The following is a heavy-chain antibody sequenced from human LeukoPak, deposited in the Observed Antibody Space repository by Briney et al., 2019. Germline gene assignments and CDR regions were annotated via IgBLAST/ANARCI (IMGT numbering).Heavy chain of an antibody. CDR3: CTGGTYTGY. J-gene: IGHJ4*02. CDR2: ISGSGGST. V-gene: IGHV3-23*01. CDR1: GFTFSSYS. D-gene: IGHD1-26*01. Sequence: GGSLTLTCAASGFTFSSYSMRWVRQAPAKEREGASAISGSGGSTYADSVMGRFTISRLNSKNKQVLQMNSLSAEDTAVDYYCTGGTYTGYWGQGTLLTASS.